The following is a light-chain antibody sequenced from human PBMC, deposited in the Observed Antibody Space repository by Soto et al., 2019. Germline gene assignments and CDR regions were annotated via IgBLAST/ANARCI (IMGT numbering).Light chain of an antibody. CDR1: SSDVGRYNY. CDR2: EVT. J-gene: IGLJ1*01. V-gene: IGLV2-8*01. Sequence: QSALTQPPSASGSPGQSVTISCIGASSDVGRYNYVSWYQQHPGKAPKLIIYEVTKRPSGVPDRFSGSKSGNTASLTISGLQTEDEADYYCTSYTSSFTHLFGTGTKVTVL. CDR3: TSYTSSFTHL.